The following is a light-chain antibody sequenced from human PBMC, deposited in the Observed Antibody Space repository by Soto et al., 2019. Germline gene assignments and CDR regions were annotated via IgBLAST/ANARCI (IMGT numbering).Light chain of an antibody. Sequence: QSVLTQPASVSGSPGQSITISCTGTSTDVGHCNCVSWYQQYPGKVPKLMIYEVNNRPTGVSNRFSGSKSGNTASLTISGLQAEDEADYYCSSFTTTSTYVFGTGTKLTVL. CDR3: SSFTTTSTYV. V-gene: IGLV2-14*01. CDR1: STDVGHCNC. CDR2: EVN. J-gene: IGLJ1*01.